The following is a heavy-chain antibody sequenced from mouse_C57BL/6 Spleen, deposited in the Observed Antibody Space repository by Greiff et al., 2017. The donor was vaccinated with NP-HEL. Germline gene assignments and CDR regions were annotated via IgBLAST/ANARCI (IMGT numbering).Heavy chain of an antibody. Sequence: DVHLVESGGDLVKPGGSLKLSCAASGFTFSSYGMSWVRQTPDKRLEWVATISSGGSYTYYPDSVKGRFPISRENAKNTLYLQMSSLKSEDTAMYYCARQSYYGSSYWYFDVWGTGTTVTVSS. V-gene: IGHV5-6*01. J-gene: IGHJ1*03. CDR3: ARQSYYGSSYWYFDV. CDR2: ISSGGSYT. CDR1: GFTFSSYG. D-gene: IGHD1-1*01.